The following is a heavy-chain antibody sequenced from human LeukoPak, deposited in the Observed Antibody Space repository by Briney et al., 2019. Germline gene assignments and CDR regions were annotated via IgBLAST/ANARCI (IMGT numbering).Heavy chain of an antibody. J-gene: IGHJ4*02. D-gene: IGHD2-2*01. CDR1: GVTLRNYA. CDR2: ISGDGEST. CDR3: AKDRDCSSTGCYVFAN. V-gene: IGHV3-23*01. Sequence: PWGSLRLSCAASGVTLRNYAMTWIRQAPGKGLQWVSVISGDGESTYYADSVRSRFTISRDNSKNTMYLQMNNLRAEDTAIYYCAKDRDCSSTGCYVFANWGQGTLVTVSS.